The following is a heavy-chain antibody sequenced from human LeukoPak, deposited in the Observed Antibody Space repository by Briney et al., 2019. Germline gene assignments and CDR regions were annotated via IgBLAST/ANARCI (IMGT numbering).Heavy chain of an antibody. D-gene: IGHD6-13*01. V-gene: IGHV4-39*07. J-gene: IGHJ2*01. CDR2: IYYTGSS. CDR3: ARVYYSSSYDYWYFDL. Sequence: PSETLSLTCSVSGGSIRSSDDYWGFVRQTPGKGLEWMGSIYYTGSSHYNPSLKSRATISVDTSKNQFSLKLTSVTAADTAVYYCARVYYSSSYDYWYFDLWGRGTLVTVSS. CDR1: GGSIRSSDDY.